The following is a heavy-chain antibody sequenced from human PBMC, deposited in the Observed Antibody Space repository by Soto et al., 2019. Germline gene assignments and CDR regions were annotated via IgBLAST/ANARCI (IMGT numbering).Heavy chain of an antibody. CDR3: AKAPSYSISFDY. Sequence: EVQLVESGGGLVQPGRSLRLSCAASGFTFDDYAMHWVRQAPGKGLEWVSGISWNSGSIGYADSVKGRFTISRDNAKNSLYLQMNSLRAEDTALYYCAKAPSYSISFDYWGQGTLVTVSS. V-gene: IGHV3-9*01. D-gene: IGHD6-13*01. CDR1: GFTFDDYA. CDR2: ISWNSGSI. J-gene: IGHJ4*02.